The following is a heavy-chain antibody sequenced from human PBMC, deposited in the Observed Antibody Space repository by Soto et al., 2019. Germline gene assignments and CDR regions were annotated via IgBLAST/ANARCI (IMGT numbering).Heavy chain of an antibody. V-gene: IGHV3-74*01. D-gene: IGHD6-19*01. Sequence: GSLRLSCAASGFTFSRYWMHWVRLAPGRGLVWVSRISSDGSNIIYADSVKGRFTISRDDAKNTLYLQMNNLRDEDTAVYYCGRDQTMAGPTTLDYWGQGAQVTVSS. CDR1: GFTFSRYW. CDR3: GRDQTMAGPTTLDY. CDR2: ISSDGSNI. J-gene: IGHJ4*02.